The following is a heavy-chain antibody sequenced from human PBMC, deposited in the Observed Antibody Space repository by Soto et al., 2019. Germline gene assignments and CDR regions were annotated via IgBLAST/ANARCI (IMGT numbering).Heavy chain of an antibody. D-gene: IGHD3-3*01. CDR2: ISPHYGNT. CDR1: RYTFIDYG. V-gene: IGHV1-18*01. Sequence: QVQLVQSGAEVKKPGASVKVSCKTSRYTFIDYGISWVRQAPGQGLEWMGWISPHYGNTNHAQKLQGRVTMTTDTSTSTAYMELRSLTSDDTAVYYCARYLEWYNWFDPWGQGTLVTVSS. CDR3: ARYLEWYNWFDP. J-gene: IGHJ5*02.